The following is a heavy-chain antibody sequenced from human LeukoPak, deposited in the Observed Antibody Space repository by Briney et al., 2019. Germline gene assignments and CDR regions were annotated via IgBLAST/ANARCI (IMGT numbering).Heavy chain of an antibody. D-gene: IGHD6-19*01. J-gene: IGHJ4*02. CDR2: INPNSGGT. Sequence: GASVEVSCKASGYTFTGYYMHWGRQAPGQGLEWMGWINPNSGGTNYAQKFQGRVTMTRDTSISTAYMELSRLRSDDTAVYYCARVDRETYSSGWFDYWGQGTLVTVSS. V-gene: IGHV1-2*02. CDR1: GYTFTGYY. CDR3: ARVDRETYSSGWFDY.